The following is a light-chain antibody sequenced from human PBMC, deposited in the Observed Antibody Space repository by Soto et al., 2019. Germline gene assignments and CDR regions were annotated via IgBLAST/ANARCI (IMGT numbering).Light chain of an antibody. CDR3: QQYGSSPPFT. CDR1: QSVSSRY. CDR2: GAS. J-gene: IGKJ2*01. Sequence: EIVLTQSPGTLSLSPGERATLSCRASQSVSSRYLAWYQQKPGQAPRLLMSGASNRATGIPDRFSGSGSGTAFALTISSLEPEDFAVYFCQQYGSSPPFTFGQGTKVEIK. V-gene: IGKV3-20*01.